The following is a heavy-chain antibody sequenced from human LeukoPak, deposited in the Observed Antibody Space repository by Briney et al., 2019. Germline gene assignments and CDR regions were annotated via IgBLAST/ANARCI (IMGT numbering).Heavy chain of an antibody. CDR3: ARGFCSGGTCYFSIAFDY. Sequence: GGSLRLSCAASGFTFSNYEMNWVRQAPGKGLEWISYTTSTGFTKYYADSVRGRFTISRDNSKNSLYLQMNSLRAEDTAVYYCARGFCSGGTCYFSIAFDYCGQGTLVTVPS. V-gene: IGHV3-48*03. CDR1: GFTFSNYE. CDR2: TTSTGFTK. D-gene: IGHD2-15*01. J-gene: IGHJ4*02.